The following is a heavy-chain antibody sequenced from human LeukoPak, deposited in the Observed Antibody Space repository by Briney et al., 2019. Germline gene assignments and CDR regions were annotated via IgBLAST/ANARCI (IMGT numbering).Heavy chain of an antibody. Sequence: PSETLSLTCTVSGYSISSGYYWGWIRQPPGKGLEWIGSIYHSGSTYYNPSLKSRVTISVDTSKNQFSLKLSSVTAADTAVYYCARHIAVAGKAALDIWGQGTMVTVSS. J-gene: IGHJ3*02. D-gene: IGHD6-19*01. CDR1: GYSISSGYY. CDR2: IYHSGST. V-gene: IGHV4-38-2*02. CDR3: ARHIAVAGKAALDI.